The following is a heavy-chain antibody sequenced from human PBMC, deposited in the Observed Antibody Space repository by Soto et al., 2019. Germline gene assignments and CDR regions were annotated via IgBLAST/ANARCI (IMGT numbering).Heavy chain of an antibody. J-gene: IGHJ4*02. CDR2: ISASHSTI. CDR3: ASEYCSGGSCYSRLFDY. Sequence: PGGSLRLSCAASGFTFTTYAMNWVRQAPGKGLEWISYISASHSTIYYAGSVQGRFTISRDNAKNSLYLQMNSLRDEDTAVYYCASEYCSGGSCYSRLFDYWGQGTLVTDSS. CDR1: GFTFTTYA. V-gene: IGHV3-48*02. D-gene: IGHD2-15*01.